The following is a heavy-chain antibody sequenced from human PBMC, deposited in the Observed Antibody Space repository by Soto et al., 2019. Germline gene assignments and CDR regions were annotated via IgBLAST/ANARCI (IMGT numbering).Heavy chain of an antibody. Sequence: ASVKVSCKASGYSFTSYGFSWVQQAPGQRLEWMGWISPCNGNRKYAKKFQGRITITRDTSASTAYMELSSLRSEDTAIYYCARDIAFDIWGQGTMVTVSS. CDR3: ARDIAFDI. CDR1: GYSFTSYG. J-gene: IGHJ3*02. V-gene: IGHV1-18*01. CDR2: ISPCNGNR.